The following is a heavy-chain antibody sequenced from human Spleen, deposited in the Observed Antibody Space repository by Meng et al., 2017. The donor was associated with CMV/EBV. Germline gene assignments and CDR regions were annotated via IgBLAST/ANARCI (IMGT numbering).Heavy chain of an antibody. Sequence: GESLKISCAASGFTFTTFSVHWVRQAPGKGLEWVADISYDGNDKFYAASVKGRFTISRDNSKNILYLQMNGLRAEDSAVYFCAREGYTLGRFGAFDIWGQGQWSPSPQ. CDR2: ISYDGNDK. V-gene: IGHV3-30*04. CDR3: AREGYTLGRFGAFDI. CDR1: GFTFTTFS. D-gene: IGHD2-2*02. J-gene: IGHJ3*02.